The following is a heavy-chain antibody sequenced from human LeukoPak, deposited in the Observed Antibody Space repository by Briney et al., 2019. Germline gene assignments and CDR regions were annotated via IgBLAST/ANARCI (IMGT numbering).Heavy chain of an antibody. CDR3: ASGEGYYYDSSGYSY. J-gene: IGHJ4*02. V-gene: IGHV4-59*01. D-gene: IGHD3-22*01. CDR2: IYYSGST. CDR1: GGSISSYY. Sequence: SETLSLTCTVSGGSISSYYWSWIRQPPGKGLEWIGYIYYSGSTNYNPSLKSRVTISVDTSKNQFSLKLSSVTAADTAAYYCASGEGYYYDSSGYSYWGQGTLVTVSS.